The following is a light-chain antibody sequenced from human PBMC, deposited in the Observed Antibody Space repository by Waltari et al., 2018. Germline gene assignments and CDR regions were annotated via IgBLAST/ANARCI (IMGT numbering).Light chain of an antibody. J-gene: IGLJ2*01. V-gene: IGLV2-14*03. CDR1: GSGVGASDD. CDR2: DVT. Sequence: QSALTQPASVSGSPGQSITISCSGIGSGVGASDDVSWYQPHPGKAPQVIIYDVTNRPAGVSHRFSASKSANTASLTISGLQPEDEGDYYCSSQALDGVVLFGGGTKLTVL. CDR3: SSQALDGVVL.